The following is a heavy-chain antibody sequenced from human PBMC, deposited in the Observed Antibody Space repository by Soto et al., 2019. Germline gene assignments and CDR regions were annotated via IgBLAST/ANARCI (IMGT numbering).Heavy chain of an antibody. V-gene: IGHV3-9*01. J-gene: IGHJ4*02. CDR2: ISWDSGDI. CDR1: GFSFDDYG. D-gene: IGHD2-2*03. Sequence: EVQLVESGGGSVQPGRTLRLSCEASGFSFDDYGMHWVRQGPGKGLEWVSGISWDSGDIYYVDSVKGRFTISRDNAKKSLDLQMNSLRTEDTALYYCARDNDLDRDGPFDYWGQGILVTVSS. CDR3: ARDNDLDRDGPFDY.